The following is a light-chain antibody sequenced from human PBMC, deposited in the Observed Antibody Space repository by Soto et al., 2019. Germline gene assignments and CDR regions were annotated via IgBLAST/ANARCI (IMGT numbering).Light chain of an antibody. CDR1: QSISSY. Sequence: DIQMTQSPSSLSASVGDRVTITCRASQSISSYLNWYQQKPGKAPKLLIYAASSLQSGVPSRFSGSGSGTDFTLTISSLQPEEFATYYCEQSYSTPLFGPGTKVDI. CDR3: EQSYSTPL. V-gene: IGKV1-39*01. J-gene: IGKJ3*01. CDR2: AAS.